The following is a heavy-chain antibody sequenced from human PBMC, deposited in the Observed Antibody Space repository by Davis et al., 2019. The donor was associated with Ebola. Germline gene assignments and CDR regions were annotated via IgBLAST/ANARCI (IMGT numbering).Heavy chain of an antibody. CDR3: ARRGSSSNHCDY. D-gene: IGHD6-6*01. CDR1: GYTLTSYY. J-gene: IGHJ4*02. Sequence: ASVKVSCKTSGYTLTSYYMHWVRQAPGQGLEWMGIIDPRSGNTNYAQKFQGRVTMTRDTSTNIVYMELSSLTSDDTAVYYCARRGSSSNHCDYWGQGTLVTVSS. V-gene: IGHV1-46*01. CDR2: IDPRSGNT.